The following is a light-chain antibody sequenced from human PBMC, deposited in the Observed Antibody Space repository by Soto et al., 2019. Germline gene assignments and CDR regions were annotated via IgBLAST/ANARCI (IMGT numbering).Light chain of an antibody. V-gene: IGLV4-60*03. CDR3: ETWDSNTRV. CDR2: LEGSGSY. CDR1: RGHSSYI. J-gene: IGLJ3*02. Sequence: QPVLTQSSSASASLGSSVKLTCTLSRGHSSYIIAWHQQQPGKAPRYLMKLEGSGSYNKGSGVPDRFSGSSSGADRYLTIPNLPSEDEADYYCETWDSNTRVFGGGTKGTVL.